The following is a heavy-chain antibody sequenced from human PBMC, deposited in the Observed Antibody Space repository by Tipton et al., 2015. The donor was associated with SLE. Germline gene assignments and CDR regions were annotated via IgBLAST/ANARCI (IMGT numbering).Heavy chain of an antibody. CDR1: GGSFSGYY. Sequence: GLVKPSETLSLTCAVYGGSFSGYYWSWIRQPSGKGLEWIGEINHSGSTNYNPSLKSRVTISVDTSKNQFSLKLSSVTAADTAVYYCARHPKWESGSQFLFDYWGQGTLVTVSS. V-gene: IGHV4-34*01. D-gene: IGHD1-26*01. CDR2: INHSGST. CDR3: ARHPKWESGSQFLFDY. J-gene: IGHJ4*02.